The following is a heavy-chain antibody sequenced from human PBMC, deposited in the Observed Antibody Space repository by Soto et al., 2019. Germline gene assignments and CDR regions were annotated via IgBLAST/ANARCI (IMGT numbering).Heavy chain of an antibody. CDR1: DGSISNFY. Sequence: PSETLSLTCTVSDGSISNFYWSWIRQPPGKGLEWIGYISSSGNTNYNPSLKSRVSISVDTSKNQFSLNLTNMDPVDTATYYCAHAYPLTVLGVVVSGRFDPWGQGTLVTVSS. J-gene: IGHJ5*02. CDR2: ISSSGNT. V-gene: IGHV4-59*01. D-gene: IGHD3-3*01. CDR3: AHAYPLTVLGVVVSGRFDP.